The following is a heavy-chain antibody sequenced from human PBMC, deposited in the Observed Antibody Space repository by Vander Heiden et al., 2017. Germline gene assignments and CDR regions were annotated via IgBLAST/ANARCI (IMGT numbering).Heavy chain of an antibody. CDR2: SYSGGST. CDR1: GLTASRNY. J-gene: IGHJ6*02. Sequence: EVQLVESGGGLIQPGGSLRLSCAASGLTASRNYLCWVRQAPGKGLEWVSVSYSGGSTDYADSVKGRFTISRDNSKNTLYLQMNSLRAEDTAVDYCAREQISIAAAATYYYYGMDVWGQGTTVTVSS. V-gene: IGHV3-53*01. CDR3: AREQISIAAAATYYYYGMDV. D-gene: IGHD6-13*01.